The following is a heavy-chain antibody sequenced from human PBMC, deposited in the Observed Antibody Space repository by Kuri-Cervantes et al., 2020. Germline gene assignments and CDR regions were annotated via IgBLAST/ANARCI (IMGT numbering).Heavy chain of an antibody. V-gene: IGHV3-30*07. Sequence: GGSLRLSCAASGFTFSNYVMHWVRQAPGKGLEWVAVVSHDGNYENKADSVKGRFTISRDNAKNSLYLQMNSLRAEDTAVYYCASPYCSSTNCYTGGYFQHWGQGTLVTVSS. CDR3: ASPYCSSTNCYTGGYFQH. D-gene: IGHD2-2*02. CDR1: GFTFSNYV. J-gene: IGHJ1*01. CDR2: VSHDGNYE.